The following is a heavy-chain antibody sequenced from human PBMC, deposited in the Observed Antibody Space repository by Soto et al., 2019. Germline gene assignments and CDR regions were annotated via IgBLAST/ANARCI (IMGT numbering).Heavy chain of an antibody. J-gene: IGHJ4*02. CDR2: IRSKAYNYAT. CDR3: SRLVV. CDR1: GFNFSGSV. Sequence: PGGSLRLSCAASGFNFSGSVIHWVRQASGKGLEWVGRIRSKAYNYATAYAASVEGRFTVSRDDSKNTAYLQMNSPKSEDTAVYYCSRLVVWGQGSLVTVSS. D-gene: IGHD2-15*01. V-gene: IGHV3-73*01.